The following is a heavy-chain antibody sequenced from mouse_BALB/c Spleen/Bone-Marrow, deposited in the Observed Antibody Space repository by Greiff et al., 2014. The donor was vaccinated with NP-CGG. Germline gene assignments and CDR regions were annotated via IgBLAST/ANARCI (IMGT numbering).Heavy chain of an antibody. D-gene: IGHD1-1*01. J-gene: IGHJ3*01. CDR2: ISCYNGAT. V-gene: IGHV1S34*01. Sequence: LVKTGASVKISCKASGYSFTGYYMHWVKQSHGKSLEWIGYISCYNGATSYNQKFRGKATFTVDTSSSTAYMQFNSLQSEASAVYYCARSRYYGISRSAWFAYWGQGTLVTVSA. CDR3: ARSRYYGISRSAWFAY. CDR1: GYSFTGYY.